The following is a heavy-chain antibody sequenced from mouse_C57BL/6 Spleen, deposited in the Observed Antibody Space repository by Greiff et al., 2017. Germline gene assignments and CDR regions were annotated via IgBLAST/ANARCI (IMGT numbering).Heavy chain of an antibody. CDR3: TRAGNYYGSSLYYAMDY. CDR1: GYTFTSYW. J-gene: IGHJ4*01. CDR2: IYPGNSDH. D-gene: IGHD1-1*01. V-gene: IGHV1-5*01. Sequence: EVQLQQSGTVLARPGASVKMSCKTSGYTFTSYWMHWVKQRPGQGLEWIGAIYPGNSDHSYNQKFKGKANLTAVTSASTASMELSSLTNEDSAVYYCTRAGNYYGSSLYYAMDYWGQGTSVTVSS.